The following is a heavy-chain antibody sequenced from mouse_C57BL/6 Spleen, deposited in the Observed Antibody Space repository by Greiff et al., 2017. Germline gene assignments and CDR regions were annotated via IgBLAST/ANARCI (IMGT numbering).Heavy chain of an antibody. CDR2: VRYDGSN. Sequence: DVHLVESGPGLVKPSPSLSLTCSVTGYSITSGYYWNWIRKFPGNKLEWMGYVRYDGSNNYNPSLKNRTSITRDTSKNQFFMKLNSVTTEDTATYDCAREGAYYSNYGAMDYWGQGTSVTVSS. V-gene: IGHV3-6*01. J-gene: IGHJ4*01. CDR3: AREGAYYSNYGAMDY. D-gene: IGHD2-5*01. CDR1: GYSITSGYY.